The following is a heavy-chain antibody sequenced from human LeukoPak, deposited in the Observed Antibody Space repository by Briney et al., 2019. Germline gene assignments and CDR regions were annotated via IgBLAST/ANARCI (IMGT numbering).Heavy chain of an antibody. V-gene: IGHV3-30*03. CDR2: ISYDGSNK. D-gene: IGHD5-24*01. CDR1: GFTFSSYG. J-gene: IGHJ4*02. CDR3: ARAEMATPIDY. Sequence: PGGSLRLSCAASGFTFSSYGMHWVRQAPGKGLEWVAVISYDGSNKYYADSVKGRFTISRDNSKNTLYLQMNSLRAEDTAVYYCARAEMATPIDYWGQGTLVTVSS.